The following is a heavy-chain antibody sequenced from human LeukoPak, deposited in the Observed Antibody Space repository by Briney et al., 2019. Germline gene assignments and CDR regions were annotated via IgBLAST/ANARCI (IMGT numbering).Heavy chain of an antibody. CDR3: ASSYYYGSGSYYSDY. CDR1: GGTFSSYA. V-gene: IGHV1-69*13. CDR2: IIPIFGTA. D-gene: IGHD3-10*01. Sequence: SVKVSCKASGGTFSSYAISWERQAPGQGLEWMGGIIPIFGTANYAQKFQGRVTITADESTSTAYMELSSLRSEDTAVYYCASSYYYGSGSYYSDYWGQGTLVTVSS. J-gene: IGHJ4*02.